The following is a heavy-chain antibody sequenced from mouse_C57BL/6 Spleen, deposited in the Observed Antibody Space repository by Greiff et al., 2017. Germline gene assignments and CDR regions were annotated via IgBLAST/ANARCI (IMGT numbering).Heavy chain of an antibody. J-gene: IGHJ4*01. D-gene: IGHD2-2*01. CDR1: GYAFSSSW. Sequence: VQVVESGPELVKPGASVKISCKASGYAFSSSWMNWVKQRPGKGLEWIGRIYPGDGDTNYNGKFKGKATLTADKSSSTAYMQLSSLTSEDSAVYFCARELWLRRDAMDYWGQGTSVTVSS. CDR3: ARELWLRRDAMDY. V-gene: IGHV1-82*01. CDR2: IYPGDGDT.